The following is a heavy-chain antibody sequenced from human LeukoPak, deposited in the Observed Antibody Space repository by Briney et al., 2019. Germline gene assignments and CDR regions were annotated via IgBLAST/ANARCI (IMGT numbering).Heavy chain of an antibody. CDR2: IKQDGSEK. CDR3: ARDVRAVAGLLDY. V-gene: IGHV3-7*01. J-gene: IGHJ4*02. CDR1: GFTFSSYW. Sequence: GSLRLSCAASGFTFSSYWMSWVRQAPGKGLEWVANIKQDGSEKYYVDSVKGRFTISRDNAKNSLYLQMNSLRAEDTAVYYCARDVRAVAGLLDYWGQGTLVTVSS. D-gene: IGHD6-19*01.